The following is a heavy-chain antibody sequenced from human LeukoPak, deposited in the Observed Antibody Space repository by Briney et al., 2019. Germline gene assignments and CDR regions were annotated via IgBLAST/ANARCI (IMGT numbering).Heavy chain of an antibody. J-gene: IGHJ4*02. CDR2: INHNGNVN. D-gene: IGHD2-21*01. CDR3: AKEFNRGLPDY. V-gene: IGHV3-7*01. CDR1: GFTFSSYW. Sequence: GGSLRLSCAASGFTFSSYWMNWARQAPGKGLEWVASINHNGNVNYYADSVKGRFTISRDNSKNTLYLQMSSLRAEDTAVYYCAKEFNRGLPDYWGQGTLVTVPS.